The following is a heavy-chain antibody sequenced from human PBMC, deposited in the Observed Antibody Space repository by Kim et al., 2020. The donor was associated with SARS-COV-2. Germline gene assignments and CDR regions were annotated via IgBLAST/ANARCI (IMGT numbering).Heavy chain of an antibody. CDR2: IKEDGSGK. J-gene: IGHJ4*02. D-gene: IGHD2-15*01. V-gene: IGHV3-7*01. CDR1: GFTFSNYW. CDR3: ARGRWLGPQYYFDY. Sequence: GGSLRLSCEASGFTFSNYWMSWVRQAAGKGLEWVANIKEDGSGKYYVDSVKGRFTISRDNAKNSLYVRMNSLRAEDTAVYYCARGRWLGPQYYFDYLGQGSLVTVYS.